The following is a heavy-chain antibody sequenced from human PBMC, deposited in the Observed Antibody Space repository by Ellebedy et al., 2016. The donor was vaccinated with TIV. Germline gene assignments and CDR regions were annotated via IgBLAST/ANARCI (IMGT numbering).Heavy chain of an antibody. CDR3: ARDDDYYGSGDPGSFQH. D-gene: IGHD3-10*01. Sequence: ASVKVSXXASGYTFTGYYMHWVRQAPGQGLEWMGWINPNSGGTNYAQKFQGWVTMTRDTSISTAYMELSRLRSDDTAVYYCARDDDYYGSGDPGSFQHWGQGTLVTVSS. CDR1: GYTFTGYY. V-gene: IGHV1-2*04. CDR2: INPNSGGT. J-gene: IGHJ1*01.